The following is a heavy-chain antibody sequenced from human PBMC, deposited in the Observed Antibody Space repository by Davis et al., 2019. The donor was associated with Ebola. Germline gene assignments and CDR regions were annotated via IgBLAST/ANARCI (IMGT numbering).Heavy chain of an antibody. CDR3: AREGEAAMSDPTNFDY. J-gene: IGHJ4*02. CDR1: GYSFTSYW. Sequence: GESLKISCKASGYSFTSYWISWVRQLPGKGLEWMGTIDPSDPYTNYRPSFQGQVTISADKSTTTAYLRWTSLRASDTAIYYCAREGEAAMSDPTNFDYWGQGTQVTVSS. V-gene: IGHV5-10-1*04. CDR2: IDPSDPYT. D-gene: IGHD3-16*01.